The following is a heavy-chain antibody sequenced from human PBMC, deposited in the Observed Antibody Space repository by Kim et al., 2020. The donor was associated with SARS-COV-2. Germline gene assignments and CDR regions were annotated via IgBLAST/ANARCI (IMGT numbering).Heavy chain of an antibody. CDR1: GGSISSYY. CDR2: TYYSGST. J-gene: IGHJ5*02. D-gene: IGHD1-26*01. Sequence: SETLSLTCTVSGGSISSYYWSWIRQPPGKGLEWIGYTYYSGSTNYNPSLKSRVTISVDTSKNQFSLKLSSVTAADTAVYYCARDRRGVVGATGWFDPWGQGTLVTVSS. V-gene: IGHV4-59*01. CDR3: ARDRRGVVGATGWFDP.